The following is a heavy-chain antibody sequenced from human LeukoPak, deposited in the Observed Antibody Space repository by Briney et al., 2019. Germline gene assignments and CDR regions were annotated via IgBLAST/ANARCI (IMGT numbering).Heavy chain of an antibody. D-gene: IGHD3-22*01. CDR1: GFTFSSYS. V-gene: IGHV3-48*01. CDR3: ARDDHDSSGYYYDY. CDR2: ISSSSSTI. Sequence: GGSLRLSCAASGFTFSSYSMNWVRQAPGKGLEWVSYISSSSSTIYYADSVKGRFTISRDNAKNSLYLQMNSLRAEDTAVYCCARDDHDSSGYYYDYWGQGTLVTVSS. J-gene: IGHJ4*02.